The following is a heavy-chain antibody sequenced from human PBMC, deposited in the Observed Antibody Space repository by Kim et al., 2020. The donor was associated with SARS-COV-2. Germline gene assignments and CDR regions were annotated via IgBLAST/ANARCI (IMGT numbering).Heavy chain of an antibody. J-gene: IGHJ4*02. Sequence: SETLSLTCTVSGGSISSSSYYWGWIRQPPGKGLEWIGSIYYSGSTYYNPSLKSRVTISVDTSKNQFSLKLSSVTAADTAVYYCARNYDSSGYYLNSYYFDYWGQGTLVTVSS. CDR3: ARNYDSSGYYLNSYYFDY. CDR2: IYYSGST. CDR1: GGSISSSSYY. V-gene: IGHV4-39*01. D-gene: IGHD3-22*01.